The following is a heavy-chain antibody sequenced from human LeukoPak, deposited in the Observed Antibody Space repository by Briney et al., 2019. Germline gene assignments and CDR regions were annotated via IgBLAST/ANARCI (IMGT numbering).Heavy chain of an antibody. V-gene: IGHV3-11*06. CDR3: ARDLQLRY. CDR1: GFAFNYYW. Sequence: GGSLRLSCAASGFAFNYYWMSWIRQAPGKGLEWVSYISGTSSFTNYADSVKGRFTISRDNAKNSLYLQMNSLRAEDTAVYYCARDLQLRYWGQGTLVTVSS. J-gene: IGHJ4*02. D-gene: IGHD2-2*02. CDR2: ISGTSSFT.